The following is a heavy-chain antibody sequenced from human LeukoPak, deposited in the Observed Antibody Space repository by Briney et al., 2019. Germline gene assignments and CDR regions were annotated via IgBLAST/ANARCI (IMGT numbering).Heavy chain of an antibody. CDR3: ARGGRGGYNYLH. Sequence: PSQTLSLTCNVSGASMITYYCSSIRQPPGKGLEWIVYIYYIGSTHYNPSLRGRVTISIGTSRNQYSLKVSSVTAADAAVYYCARGGRGGYNYLHWGHGRLVTVSS. V-gene: IGHV4-59*01. CDR1: GASMITYY. D-gene: IGHD5-24*01. J-gene: IGHJ4*01. CDR2: IYYIGST.